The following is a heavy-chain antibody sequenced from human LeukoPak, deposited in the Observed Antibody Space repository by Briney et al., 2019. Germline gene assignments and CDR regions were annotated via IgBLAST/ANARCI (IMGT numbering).Heavy chain of an antibody. CDR3: ARDLVGTYSSSSLGWFDP. J-gene: IGHJ5*02. CDR2: IYYSGST. D-gene: IGHD6-6*01. V-gene: IGHV4-59*02. Sequence: GSLRLSCAASGFNVSTNYMSWVRQAPGRGLEWIGYIYYSGSTNYNPSLKSRVTISVDTSKNQFSLKLSSVTAADTAVYYCARDLVGTYSSSSLGWFDPWGQGTLVTVSS. CDR1: GFNVSTNY.